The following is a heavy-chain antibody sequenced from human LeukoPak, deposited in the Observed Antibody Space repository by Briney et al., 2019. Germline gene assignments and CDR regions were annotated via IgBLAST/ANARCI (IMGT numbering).Heavy chain of an antibody. CDR1: GYTFTGYY. D-gene: IGHD3-3*01. V-gene: IGHV1-2*02. J-gene: IGHJ4*02. Sequence: ASVKVSCKASGYTFTGYYMHWVRQAPGQGLEWMGWINPNSGGTNYAQKFQGRVTMTRDTSISTAYMELSRLRSDDTAVYYCARDRGGDFWSGYYFDYWGQVTLVTVSS. CDR2: INPNSGGT. CDR3: ARDRGGDFWSGYYFDY.